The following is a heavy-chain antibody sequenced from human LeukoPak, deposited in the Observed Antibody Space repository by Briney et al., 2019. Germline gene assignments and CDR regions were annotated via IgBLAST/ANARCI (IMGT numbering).Heavy chain of an antibody. Sequence: PSETLSLTCTVSGGSVGSGTYYWSWIRQPPGKGLEWIGYIYNRGSTKYNPSLKSRVTISQDTSKNQFSLKLSSVTAADTAVYYCARDRGRRGSGYYWYNWFDPWGQGTLVTVSS. CDR1: GGSVGSGTYY. J-gene: IGHJ5*02. D-gene: IGHD3-22*01. V-gene: IGHV4-61*01. CDR3: ARDRGRRGSGYYWYNWFDP. CDR2: IYNRGST.